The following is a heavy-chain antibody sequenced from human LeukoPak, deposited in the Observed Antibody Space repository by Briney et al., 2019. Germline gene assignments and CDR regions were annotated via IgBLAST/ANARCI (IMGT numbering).Heavy chain of an antibody. CDR1: GGSFSGYY. V-gene: IGHV4-34*01. CDR2: INHSGST. J-gene: IGHJ4*02. D-gene: IGHD3-3*01. CDR3: ARDGSMYYDFWSGHIFDY. Sequence: SSETLSLTCAVYGGSFSGYYWSWIRQPPGKGLEWIGEINHSGSTNYNPSLKSRVTMSVDTSKNQFSLKLSSVTAADTAVYYCARDGSMYYDFWSGHIFDYWGQGTLVTVPS.